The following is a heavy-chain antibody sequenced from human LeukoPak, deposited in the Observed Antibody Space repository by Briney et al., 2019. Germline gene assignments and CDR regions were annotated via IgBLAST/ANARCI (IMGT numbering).Heavy chain of an antibody. V-gene: IGHV3-23*01. CDR2: ISGSGGST. CDR1: GFTFSSYA. CDR3: AKDQLRGQLVPDAFDI. J-gene: IGHJ3*02. D-gene: IGHD6-13*01. Sequence: PGGSLRLSCAASGFTFSSYAMSWVRQAPGKGLEWVSAISGSGGSTYYADSVKGRFTISRDNSKNTLYLQMNSLRAEDTAVYYCAKDQLRGQLVPDAFDIWGQGTMVTVSS.